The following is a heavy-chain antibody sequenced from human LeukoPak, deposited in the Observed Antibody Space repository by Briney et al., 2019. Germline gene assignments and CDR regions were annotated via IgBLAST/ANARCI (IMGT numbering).Heavy chain of an antibody. J-gene: IGHJ4*02. D-gene: IGHD6-19*01. Sequence: GGSLRLSCVASGFTFRDYSMAWVRQVPGGGLEWVSAIARDDYRVYPDPLKGRFTISRDNSRNTLYLQMNTLRAEDTAVYYCVKERDRGTDVADDFDFWGQGTLVTVSS. CDR3: VKERDRGTDVADDFDF. V-gene: IGHV3-23*01. CDR2: IARDDYR. CDR1: GFTFRDYS.